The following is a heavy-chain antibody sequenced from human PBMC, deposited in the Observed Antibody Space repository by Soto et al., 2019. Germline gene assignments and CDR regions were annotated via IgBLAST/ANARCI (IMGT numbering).Heavy chain of an antibody. CDR1: GYTFTSYD. J-gene: IGHJ5*02. Sequence: ASVKVSCKASGYTFTSYDINWVRQATGQGLEWMGWMNPNSGNTGYAQKFQGRVTMTRNTSISTAYMELSSLRSEDTAVYYCARVEFFGNWFDPWGQGTLVTVSS. CDR3: ARVEFFGNWFDP. V-gene: IGHV1-8*01. D-gene: IGHD3-10*01. CDR2: MNPNSGNT.